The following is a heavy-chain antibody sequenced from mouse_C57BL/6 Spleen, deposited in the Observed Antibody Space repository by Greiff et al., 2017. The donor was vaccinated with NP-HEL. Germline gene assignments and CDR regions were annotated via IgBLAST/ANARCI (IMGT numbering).Heavy chain of an antibody. Sequence: EVMLVESGGGLVKPGGSLKLSCAASGFTFSSYTMSWVRQTPEKRLEWVATISGCGGNTYYPDSVKGRFTISRDNAKNTLYLQMSSLRSEDTALYYCARHPYGNYEDYFDYWGQGTTLTVSS. CDR2: ISGCGGNT. CDR1: GFTFSSYT. J-gene: IGHJ2*01. CDR3: ARHPYGNYEDYFDY. D-gene: IGHD2-1*01. V-gene: IGHV5-9*01.